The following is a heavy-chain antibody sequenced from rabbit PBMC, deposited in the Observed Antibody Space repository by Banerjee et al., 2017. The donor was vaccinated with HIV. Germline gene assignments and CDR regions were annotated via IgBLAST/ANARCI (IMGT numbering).Heavy chain of an antibody. Sequence: QEQLEESGGGLVQPEGSLTLTCTASGFSFSSGYWICWVRQAPGKGLEWIACINTISGDNVYANWAKGRFTISKTSSTTVTLQMTSLTAADTATYFCARDAGTTYYSGYLRLWGPGTLVTVS. CDR3: ARDAGTTYYSGYLRL. CDR1: GFSFSSGYW. D-gene: IGHD8-1*01. J-gene: IGHJ4*01. V-gene: IGHV1S45*01. CDR2: INTISGDN.